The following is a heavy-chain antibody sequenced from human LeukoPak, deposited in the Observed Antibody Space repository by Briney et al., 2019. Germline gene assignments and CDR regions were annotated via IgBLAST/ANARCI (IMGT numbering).Heavy chain of an antibody. J-gene: IGHJ4*02. CDR3: ALMSGDSSGYYYGTLDY. Sequence: SETLSLTCTVSGGSISSYYWSWIRQPPGKGLEWIGYIYYSGSTNYNPSLKSRVTISVDTSKNQFSLKLSSVTAADTAVYYCALMSGDSSGYYYGTLDYWGQGTLVTVSS. V-gene: IGHV4-59*01. CDR1: GGSISSYY. CDR2: IYYSGST. D-gene: IGHD3-22*01.